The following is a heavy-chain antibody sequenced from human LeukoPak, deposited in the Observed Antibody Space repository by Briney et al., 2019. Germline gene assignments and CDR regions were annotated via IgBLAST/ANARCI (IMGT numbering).Heavy chain of an antibody. D-gene: IGHD2-8*01. Sequence: PSETLSHICTVSGGSISNYYWNWIRQRPGKGLEWVGHISYSGGTKYNPSLQSRVTISIDTSKNQFSLNLSSVTAADTAVYYCARRVIMSAAGVPDTWRDLCGQGSLVTASS. CDR2: ISYSGGT. CDR3: ARRVIMSAAGVPDTWRDL. J-gene: IGHJ5*02. CDR1: GGSISNYY. V-gene: IGHV4-59*08.